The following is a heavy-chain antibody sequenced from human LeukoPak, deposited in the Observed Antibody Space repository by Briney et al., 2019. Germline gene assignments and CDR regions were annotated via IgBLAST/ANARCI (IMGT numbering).Heavy chain of an antibody. CDR2: ISAYNGNT. CDR3: ARDLGGPTRLVVAKSPLGYYYGMDV. V-gene: IGHV1-18*01. D-gene: IGHD3-22*01. Sequence: HGASVKVSCKASGYTFTSYGISWVRQAPGQGLEWMGWISAYNGNTNYAQKLQGRVTMTTDTSTSTAYMELRSLRSDDTAVYYCARDLGGPTRLVVAKSPLGYYYGMDVWAKGPRSPSP. J-gene: IGHJ6*02. CDR1: GYTFTSYG.